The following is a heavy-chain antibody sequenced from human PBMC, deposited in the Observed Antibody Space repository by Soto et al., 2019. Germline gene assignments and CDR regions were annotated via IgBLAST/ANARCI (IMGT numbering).Heavy chain of an antibody. D-gene: IGHD6-19*01. CDR1: VFTFSYYT. J-gene: IGHJ4*02. CDR2: INLDGCST. CDR3: AKDIGSSGCYSLDY. V-gene: IGHV3-43*01. Sequence: GGSLRLSCAASVFTFSYYTMHWVRQAPGKCLEWFSLINLDGCSTXXADSVKGRXTISRDNSKNSXYLQMXSLRTEDTAFYYCAKDIGSSGCYSLDYWGQGX.